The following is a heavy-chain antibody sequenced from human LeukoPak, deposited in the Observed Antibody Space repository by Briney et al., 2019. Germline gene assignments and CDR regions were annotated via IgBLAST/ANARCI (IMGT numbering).Heavy chain of an antibody. D-gene: IGHD6-19*01. CDR2: ISSGSSYI. Sequence: GGSLRLSCAASGFTFSRYNMNWVRQAPGKGLEWVSSISSGSSYIYYADSVKGRFTISRDNAKNSLYLQMNSLRAEDTAVYYCARDALGSSGFDYWGQGTLVTVSS. CDR1: GFTFSRYN. CDR3: ARDALGSSGFDY. V-gene: IGHV3-21*01. J-gene: IGHJ4*02.